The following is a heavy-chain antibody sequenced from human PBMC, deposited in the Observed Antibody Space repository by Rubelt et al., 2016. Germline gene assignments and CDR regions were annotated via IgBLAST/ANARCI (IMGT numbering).Heavy chain of an antibody. D-gene: IGHD2-21*02. V-gene: IGHV1-69*10. J-gene: IGHJ5*02. CDR1: GYTFTSYG. CDR2: IIPILGIA. Sequence: LVQSGAEVKKPGASVKVSCKASGYTFTSYGISWVRQAPGQGLEWMGGIIPILGIANYAQKFQGRVTITADKSTSTAYMELSSLRSEDTAVYYCARGGYCGGDCYSRFDPWGQGTLVTVSS. CDR3: ARGGYCGGDCYSRFDP.